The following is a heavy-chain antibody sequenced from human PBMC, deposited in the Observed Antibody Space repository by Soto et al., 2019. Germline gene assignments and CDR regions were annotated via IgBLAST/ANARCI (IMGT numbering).Heavy chain of an antibody. V-gene: IGHV4-30-4*01. D-gene: IGHD3-9*01. CDR2: IYYSGST. Sequence: QVQLQESGPGLVKPSQTLSLTCTVSGGSISSGDYYWSWIRQPPGKGLEWIGYIYYSGSTYYNPSLKSRVTNAVDTSKNLFSLKWISVSAADPAVYYCARGGYDILPGFSYYFDYWGQGPLFTVSS. CDR3: ARGGYDILPGFSYYFDY. CDR1: GGSISSGDYY. J-gene: IGHJ4*02.